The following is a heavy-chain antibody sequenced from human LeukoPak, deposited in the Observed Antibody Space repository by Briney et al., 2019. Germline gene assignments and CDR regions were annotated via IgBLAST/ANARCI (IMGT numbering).Heavy chain of an antibody. D-gene: IGHD5-24*01. V-gene: IGHV1-2*02. CDR2: INPNSSGT. CDR1: GYTFTGYY. CDR3: APAPIDRDGYNYPFDY. J-gene: IGHJ4*02. Sequence: ALVKLSCKASGYTFTGYYMHWGRQAPGQGLEWMGWINPNSSGTNYAQKFQGRVTMTRDTSISTAYMELSRLRSDDTAVYYCAPAPIDRDGYNYPFDYWGQGTLGTVSS.